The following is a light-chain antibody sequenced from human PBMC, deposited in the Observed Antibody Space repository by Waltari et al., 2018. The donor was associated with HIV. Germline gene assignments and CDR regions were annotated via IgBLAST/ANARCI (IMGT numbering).Light chain of an antibody. Sequence: EIVLTQSPGSLSASPGERVTLSCRASQSVTDNYVAWYRQRPGQSPRLLLYGASTRATGIPDRFSGAGSGTEFTLTISSLEPEDFAVFYCQQYGISPETFGPGTKVEIK. V-gene: IGKV3-20*01. CDR3: QQYGISPET. CDR1: QSVTDNY. J-gene: IGKJ1*01. CDR2: GAS.